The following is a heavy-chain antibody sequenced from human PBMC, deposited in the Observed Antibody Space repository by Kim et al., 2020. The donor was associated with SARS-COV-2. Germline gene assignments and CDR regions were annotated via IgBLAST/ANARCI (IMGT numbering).Heavy chain of an antibody. J-gene: IGHJ6*02. CDR3: ARGFSGGYYGMDV. Sequence: YNPSLKSRVTISVDTSKNQFSLKLSSVTAADTAVYYCARGFSGGYYGMDVWGQGTTVTVSS. V-gene: IGHV4-59*09. D-gene: IGHD6-19*01.